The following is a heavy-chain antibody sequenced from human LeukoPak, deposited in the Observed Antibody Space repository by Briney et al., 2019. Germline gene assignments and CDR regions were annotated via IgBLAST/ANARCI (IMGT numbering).Heavy chain of an antibody. J-gene: IGHJ5*02. D-gene: IGHD4-17*01. CDR1: GFIFSSYA. V-gene: IGHV3-30*18. CDR3: AKGPLYYYGDNAWFGP. Sequence: GGSLRLSCAASGFIFSSYAMSWVRQAPGKGLEWVAVVFSDGTYKYYADSVKGRFTISRDNSKNMLFLQMNSLRAEDTAVYYCAKGPLYYYGDNAWFGPWGQGTLVTVSS. CDR2: VFSDGTYK.